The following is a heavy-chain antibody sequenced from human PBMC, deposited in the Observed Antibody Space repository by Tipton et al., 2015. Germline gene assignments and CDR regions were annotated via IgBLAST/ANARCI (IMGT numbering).Heavy chain of an antibody. CDR2: IYYNGNT. CDR3: ARDRVASYAFDD. Sequence: TLSLTCTVSDVSISSGSYYWGWIRQPPGKGLEWIGSIYYNGNTYYNPSLKSRITISLDTSKNEVYLNLGSVTAADTAVYYCARDRVASYAFDDWGQGTLVAVSS. J-gene: IGHJ4*02. V-gene: IGHV4-39*07. CDR1: DVSISSGSYY. D-gene: IGHD2-2*01.